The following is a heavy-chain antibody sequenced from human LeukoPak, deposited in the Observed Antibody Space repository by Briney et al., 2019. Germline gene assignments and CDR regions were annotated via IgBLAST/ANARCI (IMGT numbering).Heavy chain of an antibody. D-gene: IGHD3-9*01. Sequence: GGSLRLSCAASGFTFSSYSMNWVRQAPGKGLEWVSYISSSSSTIYYADSVKGRFTISRYNAKNSLYLQMNSLRAEDTAVYYCLLRYFDCQDYWGQGTLVTVSS. J-gene: IGHJ4*02. CDR2: ISSSSSTI. CDR1: GFTFSSYS. CDR3: LLRYFDCQDY. V-gene: IGHV3-48*01.